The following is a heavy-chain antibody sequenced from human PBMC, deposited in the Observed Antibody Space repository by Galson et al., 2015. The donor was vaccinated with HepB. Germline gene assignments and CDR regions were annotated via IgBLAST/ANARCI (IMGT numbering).Heavy chain of an antibody. CDR1: GSSISSSEYY. CDR2: IYYSGDT. D-gene: IGHD3-10*01. V-gene: IGHV4-39*02. Sequence: ETLSLTCAVSGSSISSSEYYWGWIRQAPGKGLEWIGKIYYSGDTYYNPSLRSRVSISMDTSRNHFSLNLSSVTAADTALYFCVRATRGSGTYYHQRIGVEYYHYFYAMDAWGQGTTVTVPS. J-gene: IGHJ6*02. CDR3: VRATRGSGTYYHQRIGVEYYHYFYAMDA.